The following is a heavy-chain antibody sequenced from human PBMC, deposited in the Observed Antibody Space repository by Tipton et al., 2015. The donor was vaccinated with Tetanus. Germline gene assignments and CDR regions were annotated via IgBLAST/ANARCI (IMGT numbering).Heavy chain of an antibody. CDR2: IYYSGST. CDR3: ARAGGGSWGNFDY. J-gene: IGHJ4*02. CDR1: GGSISSGGSF. V-gene: IGHV4-61*08. D-gene: IGHD6-13*01. Sequence: TLSLTCTVSGGSISSGGSFWSWIRQPPGKGLEWIGYIYYSGSTNYNPSLKSRVTISVDTSKNQFSLKLSSVTAADTAVYYCARAGGGSWGNFDYWGQGTLVTVSS.